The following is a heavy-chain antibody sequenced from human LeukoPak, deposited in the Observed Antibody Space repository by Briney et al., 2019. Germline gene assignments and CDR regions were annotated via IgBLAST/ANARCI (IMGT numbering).Heavy chain of an antibody. J-gene: IGHJ4*02. CDR3: ARDPRGPTGYDSSGRDTFDY. Sequence: GGSLRLSCAASGFTFSSYGMPWVRQAPGKGLEWVAVISYDGSNKYYADSVKGRFTISRDNSKNTLYLQMNSLRAEDTAAYYCARDPRGPTGYDSSGRDTFDYWGQGTLVTVSS. V-gene: IGHV3-30*03. D-gene: IGHD3-22*01. CDR1: GFTFSSYG. CDR2: ISYDGSNK.